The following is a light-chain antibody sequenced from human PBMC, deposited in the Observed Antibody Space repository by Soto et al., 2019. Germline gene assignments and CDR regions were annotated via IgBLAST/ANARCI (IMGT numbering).Light chain of an antibody. CDR3: QDRSNWPLFT. J-gene: IGKJ4*01. CDR1: QSVSSK. Sequence: EIVMTQSPATLSLSPGQRATLSCRASQSVSSKLAWYQQRPYQAPRLLIYSASTRATGIPARFSGSGSGTDFTLTISSLEPEDSGIYYCQDRSNWPLFTFGGGTKVDIK. V-gene: IGKV3-15*01. CDR2: SAS.